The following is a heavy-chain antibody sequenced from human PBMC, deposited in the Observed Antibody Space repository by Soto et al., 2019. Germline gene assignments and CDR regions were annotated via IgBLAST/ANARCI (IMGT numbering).Heavy chain of an antibody. Sequence: KFQGRVTITGDTSASTAYMELSSLRSEDTAVYYCARSAPKGAAAGKVVDFDYWGQGTLVTVSS. CDR3: ARSAPKGAAAGKVVDFDY. V-gene: IGHV1-3*01. J-gene: IGHJ4*02. D-gene: IGHD6-13*01.